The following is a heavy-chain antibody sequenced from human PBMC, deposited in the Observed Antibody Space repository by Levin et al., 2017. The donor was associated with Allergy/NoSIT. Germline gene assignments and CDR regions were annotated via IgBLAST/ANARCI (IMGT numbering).Heavy chain of an antibody. Sequence: KISCKASGGTFSSYTISWVRQAPGQGLEWMGRIIPILGIANYAQKFQGRVTITADKSTSTAYMGLSSLRSEDTAVYYCARDLARSAAAGRGNWFDPWGQGTLVTVSS. CDR1: GGTFSSYT. CDR3: ARDLARSAAAGRGNWFDP. CDR2: IIPILGIA. J-gene: IGHJ5*02. V-gene: IGHV1-69*04. D-gene: IGHD6-13*01.